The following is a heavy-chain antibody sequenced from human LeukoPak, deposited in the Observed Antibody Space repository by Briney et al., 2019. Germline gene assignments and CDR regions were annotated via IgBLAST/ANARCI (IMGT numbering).Heavy chain of an antibody. CDR1: GGSISSSSYY. Sequence: SETLSLTCTVSGGSISSSSYYWGWLRQPPGKGLEWIGSIYYSGGTYYNPSLKSRVTISVDTSKNQFSLKLSSVTAADTAVYYCARAGETAMGPFDYWGQGTLVTVPS. CDR3: ARAGETAMGPFDY. D-gene: IGHD5-18*01. CDR2: IYYSGGT. J-gene: IGHJ4*02. V-gene: IGHV4-39*07.